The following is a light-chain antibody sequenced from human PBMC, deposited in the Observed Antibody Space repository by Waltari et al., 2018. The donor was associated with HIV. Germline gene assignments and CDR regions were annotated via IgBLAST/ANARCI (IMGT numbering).Light chain of an antibody. Sequence: DIVMTQSPLSLSVNPGEPASISCRSNQSLLHSNGYTYLDWYVKKPGQSPQLLIFVASRRASGVPDRFRGSASGTDFTLKISRVEAEDVGVYYCMQAVEKWTFGPGTKVEI. V-gene: IGKV2-28*01. CDR3: MQAVEKWT. J-gene: IGKJ1*01. CDR2: VAS. CDR1: QSLLHSNGYTY.